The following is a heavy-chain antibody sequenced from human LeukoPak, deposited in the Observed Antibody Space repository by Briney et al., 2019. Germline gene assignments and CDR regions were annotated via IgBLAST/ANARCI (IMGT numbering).Heavy chain of an antibody. D-gene: IGHD6-19*01. J-gene: IGHJ5*02. Sequence: SETLSLTCTVSGGSISTSSYYWGWIRQPPGKGLEWIGSIYYSGSTYYNPSLKSRVTISVDTSKNQFPLKLSSVTAADTAVYYCARDPNPSVAAPAGWFDPWGQGTLVTVSS. CDR1: GGSISTSSYY. CDR3: ARDPNPSVAAPAGWFDP. V-gene: IGHV4-39*06. CDR2: IYYSGST.